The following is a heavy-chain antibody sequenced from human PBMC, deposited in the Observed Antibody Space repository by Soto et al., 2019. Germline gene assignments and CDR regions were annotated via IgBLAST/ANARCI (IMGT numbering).Heavy chain of an antibody. D-gene: IGHD4-17*01. CDR1: GGSFSGYY. CDR3: ARVGVTTGFSQDY. J-gene: IGHJ4*02. CDR2: INHSGST. V-gene: IGHV4-34*01. Sequence: SETLSLTCAVYGGSFSGYYWSWIRQPPGKGLEWIGEINHSGSTNYNPSPKSRVTISVDTSKNQFSLKLSSVTAADTAVYYCARVGVTTGFSQDYWGQGTLVTVSS.